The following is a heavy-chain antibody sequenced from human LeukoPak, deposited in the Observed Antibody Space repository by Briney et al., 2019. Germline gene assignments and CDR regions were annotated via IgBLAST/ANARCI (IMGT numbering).Heavy chain of an antibody. J-gene: IGHJ5*02. V-gene: IGHV3-30*03. Sequence: GGSLRLSCSTSGFTFNSHGFHWVRQAPGKGLEWVAAISYDGLNTFYIDSVKGRFTISRDDSKNAVSLQMTSLRSEDTAMYYCARRHLRGNTLRGGHHLDPWGLGTLVAVSS. D-gene: IGHD1-14*01. CDR3: ARRHLRGNTLRGGHHLDP. CDR1: GFTFNSHG. CDR2: ISYDGLNT.